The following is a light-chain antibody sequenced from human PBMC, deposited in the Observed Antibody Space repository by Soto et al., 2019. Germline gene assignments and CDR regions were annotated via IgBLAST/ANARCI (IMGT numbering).Light chain of an antibody. CDR3: AAWDDSLSVV. V-gene: IGLV1-47*01. CDR2: RNN. CDR1: SSNIGSNY. J-gene: IGLJ1*01. Sequence: QSVLTQPPSASGTPGQRVTISCSGSSSNIGSNYVYWYQQLPGTAPKLLIYRNNQRPSGVPDRFSGSKSGTSASLAISGLRSEDEDDYYCAAWDDSLSVVFGTGTKVTVL.